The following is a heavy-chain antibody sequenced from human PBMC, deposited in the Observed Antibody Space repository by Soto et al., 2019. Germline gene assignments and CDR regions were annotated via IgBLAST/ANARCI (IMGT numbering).Heavy chain of an antibody. V-gene: IGHV1-24*01. CDR2: FDPEDGET. Sequence: GASVKVSCKVSGYTLTELSMHWVRQAPGKGLEWMGGFDPEDGETIYAQKFQGRVTMTEDTSTDTAYMELSSLRSEDTAVYYCATNLRIAAEVCPMDWGQGALVTVSS. D-gene: IGHD6-13*01. CDR1: GYTLTELS. CDR3: ATNLRIAAEVCPMD. J-gene: IGHJ4*02.